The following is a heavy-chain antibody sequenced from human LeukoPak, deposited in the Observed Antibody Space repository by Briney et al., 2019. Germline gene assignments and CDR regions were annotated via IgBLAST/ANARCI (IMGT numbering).Heavy chain of an antibody. CDR3: ARGRVSSSTWYSTYYYFFYMDF. J-gene: IGHJ6*03. V-gene: IGHV4-59*01. CDR1: DDSIAMYY. D-gene: IGHD4-11*01. Sequence: SETLSLTCTVSDDSIAMYYWTWIRQPPGKGLEWIGYVDHTGSTKFNPSLNGRVSISRDTSNNFFSLRLRSVTAADTAVYFCARGRVSSSTWYSTYYYFFYMDFWGKGTTVTVSS. CDR2: VDHTGST.